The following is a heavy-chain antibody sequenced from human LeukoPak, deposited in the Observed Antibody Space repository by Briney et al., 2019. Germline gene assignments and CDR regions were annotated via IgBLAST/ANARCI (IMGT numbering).Heavy chain of an antibody. CDR1: VGTFSIYA. CDR3: ARSGYDILTSDY. Sequence: SVKLSCNSSVGTFSIYAISWVRQAPGQGLEWMGRIIPILGIANYAQKFQGRVTITADKSTSTAYMELSSLRSEDTAVYYCARSGYDILTSDYWGQGTLVTVSS. V-gene: IGHV1-69*04. J-gene: IGHJ4*02. D-gene: IGHD3-9*01. CDR2: IIPILGIA.